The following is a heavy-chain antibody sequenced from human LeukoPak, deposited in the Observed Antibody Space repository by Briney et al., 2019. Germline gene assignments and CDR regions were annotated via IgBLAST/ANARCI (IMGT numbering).Heavy chain of an antibody. J-gene: IGHJ3*02. Sequence: GGSLRLSCAASGFTFSYYNMNWVRQAPGKGLEWLSYIGKSSDRMYYADSVKGRFTISRDNAKNSLYLQMNSLRAEDTAVYYCATDDYDSSVPIWGQGTVVTVSS. CDR3: ATDDYDSSVPI. CDR1: GFTFSYYN. D-gene: IGHD3-22*01. V-gene: IGHV3-48*04. CDR2: IGKSSDRM.